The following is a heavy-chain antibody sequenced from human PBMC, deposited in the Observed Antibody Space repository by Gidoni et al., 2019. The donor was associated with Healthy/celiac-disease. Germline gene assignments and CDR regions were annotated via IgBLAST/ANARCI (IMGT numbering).Heavy chain of an antibody. D-gene: IGHD5-12*01. CDR3: ARDPRLRHFFEY. V-gene: IGHV4-30-4*01. CDR1: GASIRSAEYY. Sequence: QVQLQESGPGLVKPSQTLSLTCTVSGASIRSAEYYWSWIRQPPGKGLEWIGYIYYSGSTYYNPSLKRRVTISVDTSKNQFSLNLNSVTAADTAVYYCARDPRLRHFFEYWGQGTLVTVSS. J-gene: IGHJ4*02. CDR2: IYYSGST.